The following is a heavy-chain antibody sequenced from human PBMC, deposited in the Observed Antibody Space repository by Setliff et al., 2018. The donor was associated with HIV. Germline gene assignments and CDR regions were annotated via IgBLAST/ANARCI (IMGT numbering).Heavy chain of an antibody. Sequence: PSETLSLTCIVSGGSFSSYFWSWIRQSPGKGLEWIGNIYDTGKINYNPSLKGRVTMSIDMPEDQFSLNLRSVTAADTATYYCARVLFGQSGSYKNYYFDYWGQGTLVTVSS. CDR1: GGSFSSYF. CDR2: IYDTGKI. V-gene: IGHV4-59*01. CDR3: ARVLFGQSGSYKNYYFDY. J-gene: IGHJ4*02. D-gene: IGHD3-10*01.